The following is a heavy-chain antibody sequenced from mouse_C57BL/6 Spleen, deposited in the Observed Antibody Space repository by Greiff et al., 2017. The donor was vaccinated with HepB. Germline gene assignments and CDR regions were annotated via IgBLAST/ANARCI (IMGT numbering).Heavy chain of an antibody. V-gene: IGHV1-22*01. CDR2: INPNNGGT. CDR1: GYTFTDYN. J-gene: IGHJ2*01. Sequence: EVQLQQSGPELVKPGASVKMSCKASGYTFTDYNMHWVKQSHGKSLEWIGYINPNNGGTNYQQKFKGKATLTEHKSSSTAYMELRSLTSEDSAVYYCARNWEIDYWGQGTTLTVSS. CDR3: ARNWEIDY. D-gene: IGHD4-1*01.